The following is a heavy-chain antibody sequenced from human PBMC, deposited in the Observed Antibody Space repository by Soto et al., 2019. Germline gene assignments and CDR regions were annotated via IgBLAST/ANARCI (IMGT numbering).Heavy chain of an antibody. Sequence: PSETLSLTCKVSGRSISSSSYYWGWIRQPSGKGLEWIGSIYYSGSTYYNPSLKSRVTRSVDTSKNQFSLKLSSVTAADTAVYYCARHAPLGLYYYYGMDVWGQGTTVTVSS. CDR1: GRSISSSSYY. J-gene: IGHJ6*02. CDR2: IYYSGST. CDR3: ARHAPLGLYYYYGMDV. V-gene: IGHV4-39*01.